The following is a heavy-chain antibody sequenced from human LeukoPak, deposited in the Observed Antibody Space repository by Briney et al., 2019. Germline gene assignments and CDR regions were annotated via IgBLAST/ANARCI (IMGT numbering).Heavy chain of an antibody. J-gene: IGHJ4*02. CDR3: ARVPDYYGSSGYPYYFDY. Sequence: PSETLSLTCAVDAGSFSGYYWSWIRQPAGKGLEWIGEINHSGSTNYNPSLKSRATISVDTSKNQFSLKLSSVTAADTAVYYCARVPDYYGSSGYPYYFDYWGQGTLVTVSS. V-gene: IGHV4-34*01. CDR2: INHSGST. D-gene: IGHD3-22*01. CDR1: AGSFSGYY.